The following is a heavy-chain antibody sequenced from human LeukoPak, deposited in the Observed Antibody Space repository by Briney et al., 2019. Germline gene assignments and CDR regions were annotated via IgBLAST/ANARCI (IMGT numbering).Heavy chain of an antibody. CDR2: TSGSGGST. CDR3: AKDWGQLRGVDWFDP. V-gene: IGHV3-23*01. J-gene: IGHJ5*02. CDR1: GFTFSSYA. D-gene: IGHD3-16*01. Sequence: GGSLRLSCAASGFTFSSYAMSWVRQAPGKGLEWVSATSGSGGSTYYADSVKGRFTISRDNSKNTLYLQMNSLRAEDTAVYYCAKDWGQLRGVDWFDPWGQGTLVTVSS.